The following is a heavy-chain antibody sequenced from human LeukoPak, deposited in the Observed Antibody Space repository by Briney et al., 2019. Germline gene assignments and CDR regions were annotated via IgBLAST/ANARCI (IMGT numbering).Heavy chain of an antibody. D-gene: IGHD3-22*01. V-gene: IGHV3-74*01. Sequence: PGGSLRLSCAVSGLPFNYYWIHWVRQAPGKGLVWVSRINHDGSSTTSADSVKGRFTISRDNAKNTLYLQMDSLRAEDTAIYYCARASYSRGRNYYFDYWGRGTLVTVSS. CDR3: ARASYSRGRNYYFDY. CDR2: INHDGSST. CDR1: GLPFNYYW. J-gene: IGHJ4*02.